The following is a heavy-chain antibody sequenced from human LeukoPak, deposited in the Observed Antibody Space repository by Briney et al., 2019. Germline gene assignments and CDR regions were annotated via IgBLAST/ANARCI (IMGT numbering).Heavy chain of an antibody. CDR1: GFTFSSYA. Sequence: PGGSLRLSCAASGFTFSSYAMSWVRQAPGKGLEWVSAISGSGGSTYYADSEKGRFTISRDNSKNTLYLQMNSLRAEDTAVYYCAKNGVFGVVTSYYFDYWGQGTLVTVSS. J-gene: IGHJ4*02. D-gene: IGHD3-3*01. CDR3: AKNGVFGVVTSYYFDY. V-gene: IGHV3-23*01. CDR2: ISGSGGST.